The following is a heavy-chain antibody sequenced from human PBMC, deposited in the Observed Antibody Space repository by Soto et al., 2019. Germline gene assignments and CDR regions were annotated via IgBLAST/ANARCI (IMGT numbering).Heavy chain of an antibody. CDR3: ARLGTGDYIWGSYRYTAQIPYYFDY. CDR1: GGSISSSSYY. J-gene: IGHJ4*02. Sequence: QLQLQESGPGLVKPSETLSLTCTVSGGSISSSSYYWGWIRQPPGKGLEWIGSIYYSGSTYYNPSLKSRVTISVDTSKNQFSLKLSSVTAADTAVYYCARLGTGDYIWGSYRYTAQIPYYFDYWGQGTLVTVSS. CDR2: IYYSGST. V-gene: IGHV4-39*01. D-gene: IGHD3-16*02.